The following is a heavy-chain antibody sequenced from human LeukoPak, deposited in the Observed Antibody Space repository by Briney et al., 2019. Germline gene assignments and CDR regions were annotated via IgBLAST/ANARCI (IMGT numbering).Heavy chain of an antibody. V-gene: IGHV1-2*02. CDR2: INPNSGGT. J-gene: IGHJ5*02. Sequence: ASVTVSCKASGYTFTGYYMHWLRQAPGQGLEWMGWINPNSGGTNYAQKLQGRVTMTRDTSISTAYMELSRMRSDDTAVYYCASQGFSHNWFDPWGQGTLVTVSS. CDR1: GYTFTGYY. CDR3: ASQGFSHNWFDP.